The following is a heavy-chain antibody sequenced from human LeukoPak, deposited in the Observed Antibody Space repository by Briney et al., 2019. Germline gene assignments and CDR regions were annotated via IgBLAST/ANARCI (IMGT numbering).Heavy chain of an antibody. CDR3: ARQLDYGSGSSCGMDV. CDR1: GFTFSTYA. J-gene: IGHJ6*02. CDR2: LSGNGNTI. Sequence: PGGSLRLSCAASGFTFSTYAMSWVRQAPGKGLECVSALSGNGNTIYYADSVKGRFTISRDNSKNTLSLQMNSLRAEDTAVYYCARQLDYGSGSSCGMDVWGQGTTVTVSS. D-gene: IGHD3-16*01. V-gene: IGHV3-23*01.